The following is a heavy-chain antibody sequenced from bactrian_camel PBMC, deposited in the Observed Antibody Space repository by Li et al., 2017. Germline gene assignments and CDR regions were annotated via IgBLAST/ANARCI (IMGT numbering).Heavy chain of an antibody. V-gene: IGHV3S57*01. CDR3: AVRYLRASRCPSGMLTPALFNY. CDR2: IEVDGDS. Sequence: HVQLVESGGASVQAGGSLRLSCAVSGSIISNFCMGWFRQAPGKEREAVAAIEVDGDSTYADSVKGRFTISKDNAKNTLYLQMNSLKPEDTAKYYCAVRYLRASRCPSGMLTPALFNYWGQGTQVTVS. J-gene: IGHJ4*01. CDR1: GSIISNFC.